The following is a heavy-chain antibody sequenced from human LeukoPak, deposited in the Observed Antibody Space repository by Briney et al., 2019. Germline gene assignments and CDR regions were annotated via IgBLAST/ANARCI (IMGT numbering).Heavy chain of an antibody. D-gene: IGHD3/OR15-3a*01. CDR3: AKWDWTM. J-gene: IGHJ3*01. CDR2: ISGSGDRT. V-gene: IGHV3-23*01. Sequence: GGSLRLSCAVSGFTFSNYAMSWVRQAPGKGLEWVSAISGSGDRTYYADSLKGRFTISRDNSKNTLYLQMDSLRAEDTAVYYRAKWDWTMWGQGTMVTVSS. CDR1: GFTFSNYA.